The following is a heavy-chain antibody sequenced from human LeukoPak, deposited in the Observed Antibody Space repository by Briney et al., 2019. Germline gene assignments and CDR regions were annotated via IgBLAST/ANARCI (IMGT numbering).Heavy chain of an antibody. CDR3: ARGSGDTIFGVVSYGMDV. V-gene: IGHV1-8*01. Sequence: RASVRVSCKASGYTFTSYDINWVRQATGQGLEWMGWMNPNSGNTGYAQKFQGRVTMTRNTSISTAYVELSSLRSEDTAVYYCARGSGDTIFGVVSYGMDVWGQGTTVTVSS. D-gene: IGHD3-3*01. J-gene: IGHJ6*02. CDR2: MNPNSGNT. CDR1: GYTFTSYD.